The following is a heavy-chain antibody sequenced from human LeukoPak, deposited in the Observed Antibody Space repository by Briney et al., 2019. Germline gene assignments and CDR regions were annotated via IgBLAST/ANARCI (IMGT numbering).Heavy chain of an antibody. CDR2: ISSSDTYT. V-gene: IGHV3-11*06. Sequence: PGGSLRLSCAASGFTFSDYYMSWIRQAPGKGLEWVSYISSSDTYTNYADSVKGRFTISRDNSKNTLYLQMNSLRAEDTAVYYCAKSHRMWAAADSYYYGMDVWGQGTTVTVSS. J-gene: IGHJ6*02. D-gene: IGHD6-13*01. CDR3: AKSHRMWAAADSYYYGMDV. CDR1: GFTFSDYY.